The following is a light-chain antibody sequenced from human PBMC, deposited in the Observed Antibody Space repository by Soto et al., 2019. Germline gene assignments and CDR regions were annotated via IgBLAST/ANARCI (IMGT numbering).Light chain of an antibody. CDR2: EVS. CDR1: SSDIGGYNF. Sequence: QSALTQPASVSGSPGQSITISCTGTSSDIGGYNFVSWYQHHPGRAPKLMLYEVSNRPSGVSTRFSGSKSVDTASLTIYGLQAEEEADYYCTSDRTTTTLLYGFGTGTKLTVL. J-gene: IGLJ1*01. V-gene: IGLV2-14*01. CDR3: TSDRTTTTLLYG.